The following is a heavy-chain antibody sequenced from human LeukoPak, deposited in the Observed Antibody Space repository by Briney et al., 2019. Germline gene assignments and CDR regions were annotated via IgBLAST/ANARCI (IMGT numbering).Heavy chain of an antibody. CDR1: GYTFTDYY. V-gene: IGHV1-69-2*01. CDR3: ANDYGDYGYDY. D-gene: IGHD4-17*01. CDR2: VDPEDGET. J-gene: IGHJ4*02. Sequence: ASVKISCKVSGYTFTDYYMHWVPQAPGKGLEWMGLVDPEDGETIYAEKFQGRVTITADTSRDTTYMALSSLRTEDTAVYYCANDYGDYGYDYWGQGTLVTVPS.